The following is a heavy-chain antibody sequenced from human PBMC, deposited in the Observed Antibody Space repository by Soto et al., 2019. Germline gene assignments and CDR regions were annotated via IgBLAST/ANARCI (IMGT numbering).Heavy chain of an antibody. CDR3: ARESITGRPDAFDI. V-gene: IGHV1-2*02. D-gene: IGHD1-20*01. CDR2: LNPNSGDT. J-gene: IGHJ3*02. CDR1: GYTFTGYY. Sequence: ASVQVSCKASGYTFTGYYMHWVRPAPGQGLEWMGCLNPNSGDTNYAQKFQGRVTMTRDTSISTAYMELSTLRSDDTAVYYCARESITGRPDAFDIWGQGTMVTVSS.